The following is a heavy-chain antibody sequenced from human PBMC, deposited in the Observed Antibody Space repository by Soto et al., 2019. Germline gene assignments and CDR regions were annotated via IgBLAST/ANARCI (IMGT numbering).Heavy chain of an antibody. J-gene: IGHJ4*02. Sequence: EVELVESGGGLVQPGGSLRLSCAASGFTFSTYWMHWVRQAPGKGLVWVSRANSDGTSTSYADSVKGRFTLSRDNAKNTLHLQMNSLRTEDTAVYYCARGIGPYCSGGTCYALSHWGQGTPVTVSS. CDR2: ANSDGTST. CDR3: ARGIGPYCSGGTCYALSH. D-gene: IGHD2-15*01. V-gene: IGHV3-74*01. CDR1: GFTFSTYW.